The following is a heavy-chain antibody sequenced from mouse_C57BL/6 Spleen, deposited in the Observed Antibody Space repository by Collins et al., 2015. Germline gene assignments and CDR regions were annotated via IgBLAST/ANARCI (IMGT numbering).Heavy chain of an antibody. CDR3: TRALDAMDY. CDR2: ISSGGDYI. J-gene: IGHJ4*01. V-gene: IGHV5-9-1*02. Sequence: AYISSGGDYIYYADTVKGRFTISRDNARNTLYLQMSSLKSEDTAMYYCTRALDAMDYWGQGTSVTVSS.